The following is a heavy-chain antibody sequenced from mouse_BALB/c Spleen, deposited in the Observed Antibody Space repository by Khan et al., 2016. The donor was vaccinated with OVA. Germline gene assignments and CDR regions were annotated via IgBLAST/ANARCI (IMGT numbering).Heavy chain of an antibody. CDR3: TRVGRSDYDLAY. J-gene: IGHJ2*01. CDR2: IYPSENYI. Sequence: QVQLQQPGAELVRPGASVKLSCKASGYTFTSYWINWVIQRPGQGLEWIGNIYPSENYINYNQKFKDKATLTVDISSSTAYMQLSSPTYEDPAVYFRTRVGRSDYDLAYVGQGPTLSVSS. D-gene: IGHD2-4*01. CDR1: GYTFTSYW. V-gene: IGHV1-69*02.